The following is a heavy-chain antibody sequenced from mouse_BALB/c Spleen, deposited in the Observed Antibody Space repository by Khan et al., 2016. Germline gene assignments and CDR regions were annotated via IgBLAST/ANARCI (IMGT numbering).Heavy chain of an antibody. J-gene: IGHJ3*01. D-gene: IGHD1-1*01. CDR3: ARAGYYGYLAY. CDR2: INPDSSTI. CDR1: GFEFSRYW. Sequence: EVQLQESGGGLVQPGGSLKLSCAASGFEFSRYWMSWVRQAPGKGLDWIGEINPDSSTINYTPSLPDQFITSRDNAKNTMYLQMSKVRSEDAALYYWARAGYYGYLAYWGQGTLVTVSA. V-gene: IGHV4-1*02.